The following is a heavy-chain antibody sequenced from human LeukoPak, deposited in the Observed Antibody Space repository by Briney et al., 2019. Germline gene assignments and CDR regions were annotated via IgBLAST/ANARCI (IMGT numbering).Heavy chain of an antibody. D-gene: IGHD2-15*01. CDR3: AKDMGRYCSGGSCYPFDY. CDR1: GFTFDDYT. Sequence: GGSLRLSCAASGFTFDDYTMHWVRQAPGKGLEWVSLISWDGGSTYYADSVKGRFTISRDNSKNSLYLQMNSLRTEDTALYYCAKDMGRYCSGGSCYPFDYWGQGTLVTVSS. J-gene: IGHJ4*02. CDR2: ISWDGGST. V-gene: IGHV3-43*01.